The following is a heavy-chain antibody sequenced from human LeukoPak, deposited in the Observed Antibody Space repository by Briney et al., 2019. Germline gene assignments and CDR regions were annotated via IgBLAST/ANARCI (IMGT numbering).Heavy chain of an antibody. J-gene: IGHJ4*02. V-gene: IGHV1-2*02. Sequence: ASVKVSCKASGYTFTGYYMHWVRQAPGQGLEWMGWINPNSGGTSYAQKFQGRVTMTRDTSISTAYMELSRLRSDDTAVYYCATYYYGSGSYYRTFDYWGQGTLVTVSS. CDR3: ATYYYGSGSYYRTFDY. CDR2: INPNSGGT. D-gene: IGHD3-10*01. CDR1: GYTFTGYY.